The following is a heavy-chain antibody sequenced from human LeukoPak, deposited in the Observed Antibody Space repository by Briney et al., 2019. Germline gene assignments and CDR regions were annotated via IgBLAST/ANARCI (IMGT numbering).Heavy chain of an antibody. V-gene: IGHV1-69*13. CDR2: IIPIFGTA. D-gene: IGHD7-27*01. Sequence: SVKVSCTASGGTFSSYAISWVRQAPGQGLEWMGGIIPIFGTANYAQKFQGRVTITADESTSTAYMELSSLRSEDTAVYYCAREGHERYYQRGRLGIWGQGTLVTVSS. CDR3: AREGHERYYQRGRLGI. CDR1: GGTFSSYA. J-gene: IGHJ4*02.